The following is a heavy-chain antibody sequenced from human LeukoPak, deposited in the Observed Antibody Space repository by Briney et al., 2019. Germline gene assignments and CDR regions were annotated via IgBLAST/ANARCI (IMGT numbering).Heavy chain of an antibody. CDR2: IRYDGSNK. CDR1: GFTFSNNG. V-gene: IGHV3-30*02. J-gene: IGHJ4*02. CDR3: ATRHGSSSGVDY. D-gene: IGHD6-6*01. Sequence: GGSLRLSCAASGFTFSNNGMHWLRQAPGKGLEWVAFIRYDGSNKYYADSVKGRFTISRDNSKNTLYLQMNSLRAEDTAVYQCATRHGSSSGVDYWGQGTPVSVSS.